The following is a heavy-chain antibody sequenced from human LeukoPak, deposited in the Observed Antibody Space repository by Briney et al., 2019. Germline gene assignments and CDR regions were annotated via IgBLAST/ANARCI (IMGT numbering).Heavy chain of an antibody. V-gene: IGHV3-7*01. D-gene: IGHD3-10*01. CDR1: GFTFSSYS. CDR2: MKKDGSET. Sequence: GGSLRLSCVVSGFTFSSYSMIWVRQAPGKGLQWVANMKKDGSETKYVESVKGRFTISRDNAKNSLYLQMNSLRAEDTAVYYCGRHRSGSGTYFIDHWGQGTLVSVSS. J-gene: IGHJ4*02. CDR3: GRHRSGSGTYFIDH.